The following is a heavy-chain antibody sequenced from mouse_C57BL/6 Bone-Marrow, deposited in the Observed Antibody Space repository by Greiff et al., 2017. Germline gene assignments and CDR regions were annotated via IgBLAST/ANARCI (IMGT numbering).Heavy chain of an antibody. D-gene: IGHD1-1*01. CDR3: ARGLLRWGVYFDY. J-gene: IGHJ2*01. CDR2: ISYDGSN. CDR1: GYSITSGYY. Sequence: EVQLVESGPGLVKPSQSLSLTCSVTGYSITSGYYWNWIRQFPGNKLEWMGYISYDGSNNYNPSLKNRISITRDTSKNQFFLKLNSVTTEDTATYYCARGLLRWGVYFDYWGQGTTLTVSS. V-gene: IGHV3-6*01.